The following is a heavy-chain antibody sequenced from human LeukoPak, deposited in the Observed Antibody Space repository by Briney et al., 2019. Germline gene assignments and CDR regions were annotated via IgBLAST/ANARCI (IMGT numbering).Heavy chain of an antibody. J-gene: IGHJ4*02. V-gene: IGHV3-74*01. Sequence: GGSLRISCAAAGFTFSSYWMHWVRQGPGQGLPCVARINTDGTVTTYADSVKGRFTVSRDNADNTMFLQMNSVRDEDTAVYYCATKQWLAPPPDSWGQGTPVTVSS. D-gene: IGHD6-19*01. CDR2: INTDGTVT. CDR1: GFTFSSYW. CDR3: ATKQWLAPPPDS.